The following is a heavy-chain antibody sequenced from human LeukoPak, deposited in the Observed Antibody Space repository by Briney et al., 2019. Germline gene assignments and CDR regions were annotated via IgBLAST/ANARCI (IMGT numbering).Heavy chain of an antibody. Sequence: SSETLSLTCTVSGYSISSGYYWGWIRQPPGKGLEWIGSIYHSGSTYYNPSLKSRVTISVDTSKNQFSLKLSSVTAADTAVYYCARHEGWFDPWGQGTLVTVSS. V-gene: IGHV4-38-2*02. CDR1: GYSISSGYY. CDR3: ARHEGWFDP. J-gene: IGHJ5*02. CDR2: IYHSGST.